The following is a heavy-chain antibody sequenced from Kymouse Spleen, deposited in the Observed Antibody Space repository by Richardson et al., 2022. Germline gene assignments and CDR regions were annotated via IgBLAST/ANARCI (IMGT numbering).Heavy chain of an antibody. CDR1: GFTFSSYG. CDR3: AKGLVGATYYYYGMDV. Sequence: QVQLVESGGGVVQPGRSLRLSCAASGFTFSSYGMHWVRQAPGKGLEWVAVISYDGSNKYYADSVKGRFTISRDNSKNTLYLQMNSLRAEDTAVYYCAKGLVGATYYYYGMDVWGQGTTVTVSS. V-gene: IGHV3-30*18. J-gene: IGHJ6*02. CDR2: ISYDGSNK. D-gene: IGHD1-26*01.